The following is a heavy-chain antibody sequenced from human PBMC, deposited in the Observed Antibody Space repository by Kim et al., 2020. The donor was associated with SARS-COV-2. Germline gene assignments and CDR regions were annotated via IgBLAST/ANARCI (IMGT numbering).Heavy chain of an antibody. Sequence: SETLSLTCTVSGGSISSYYWSWIRQPPGKGLEWIGYIFYSGSTNYNPSLKSRVTISVDTSKNQFSLKLSSVTAADTAVYYCARIIASGFAQADAFDIWGQGTMVTVSS. CDR2: IFYSGST. J-gene: IGHJ3*02. CDR3: ARIIASGFAQADAFDI. D-gene: IGHD3-22*01. CDR1: GGSISSYY. V-gene: IGHV4-59*01.